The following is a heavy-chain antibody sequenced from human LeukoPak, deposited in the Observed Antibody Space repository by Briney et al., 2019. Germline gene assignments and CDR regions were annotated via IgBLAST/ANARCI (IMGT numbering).Heavy chain of an antibody. J-gene: IGHJ1*01. CDR3: ARKIAAAGMKYFQH. V-gene: IGHV4-30-4*01. CDR2: IYYSGST. Sequence: SETLSLTCTVSGGSISSGDYYWSWIRQPPGKGLEWIGYIYYSGSTYYNPSLKSRVTISVDTSQNQFSLKLSSVTAADTAVYYCARKIAAAGMKYFQHWGQGTLVTVSS. D-gene: IGHD6-13*01. CDR1: GGSISSGDYY.